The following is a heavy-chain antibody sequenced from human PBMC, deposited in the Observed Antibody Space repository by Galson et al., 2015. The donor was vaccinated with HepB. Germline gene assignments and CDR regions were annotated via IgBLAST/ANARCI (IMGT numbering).Heavy chain of an antibody. D-gene: IGHD3-10*01. V-gene: IGHV3-15*01. CDR1: GFTFSNAW. Sequence: SLRLSCAASGFTFSNAWMRWVRQAPGQGLEWVGRIKCRTDGGTTDHAAPVKGRFTIARADSKNTMYLQMNSLETGDTAVYYCTTDPWITMVRGVIITGDYWGQGTLVTVSS. CDR3: TTDPWITMVRGVIITGDY. J-gene: IGHJ4*02. CDR2: IKCRTDGGTT.